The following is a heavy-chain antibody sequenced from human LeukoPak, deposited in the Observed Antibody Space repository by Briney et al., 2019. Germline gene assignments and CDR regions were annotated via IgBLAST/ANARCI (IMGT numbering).Heavy chain of an antibody. CDR3: AREVTGTNFDY. Sequence: GSLRLSCAASGFTFSSYGMSWIRQPPGKGLEWIGEINHSGSTNYNPSLKSRVTISVDTSKNQFSLKLSSVTAADTAVYYCAREVTGTNFDYWGQGTLVTVSS. V-gene: IGHV4-34*01. CDR1: GFTFSSYG. D-gene: IGHD2-2*01. J-gene: IGHJ4*02. CDR2: INHSGST.